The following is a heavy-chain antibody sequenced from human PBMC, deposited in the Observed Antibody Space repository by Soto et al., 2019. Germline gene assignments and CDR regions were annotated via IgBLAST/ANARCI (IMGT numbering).Heavy chain of an antibody. CDR2: IWYDGSNK. J-gene: IGHJ6*03. D-gene: IGHD5-12*01. V-gene: IGHV3-33*01. CDR3: ARAHVDIVATSQGHYYMDV. CDR1: GFTFSSSG. Sequence: QVQLVESGGGVVQPGRSLRLSCAASGFTFSSSGMHWVRQAPGKGLEWVAVIWYDGSNKYYADSVKGRFTISRDNCKNTLYLQMNSLRAEDTAVYYCARAHVDIVATSQGHYYMDVWGKGTTVTVSS.